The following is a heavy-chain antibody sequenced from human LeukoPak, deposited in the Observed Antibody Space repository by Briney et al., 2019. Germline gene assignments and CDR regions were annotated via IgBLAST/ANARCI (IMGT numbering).Heavy chain of an antibody. CDR2: ISGSGGNT. CDR3: ARLPTSSGWYAFDY. J-gene: IGHJ4*02. V-gene: IGHV3-23*01. D-gene: IGHD6-19*01. CDR1: GFTFSSYA. Sequence: GGSLRLSCAASGFTFSSYAMSWVRQAPGKGLEWVSTISGSGGNTYYADSAKGRVTTSRDSSENTLYLQMNGLRADDTALYYCARLPTSSGWYAFDYWGQGTLVTVSS.